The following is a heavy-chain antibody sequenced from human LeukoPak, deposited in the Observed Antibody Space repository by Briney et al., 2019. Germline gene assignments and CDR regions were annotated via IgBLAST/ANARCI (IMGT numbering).Heavy chain of an antibody. V-gene: IGHV4-4*09. CDR2: IYTSGST. CDR1: GGSISSYY. J-gene: IGHJ4*02. CDR3: ARQVPWFGVPYYFDD. D-gene: IGHD3-10*01. Sequence: PSETLSLTCTVSGGSISSYYWSWIRQPPGKGLEWIGYIYTSGSTNYNPSLKSRVTISVDTSKNQFSLKLSSVTAADTAVYYCARQVPWFGVPYYFDDWGQGTLVTVSS.